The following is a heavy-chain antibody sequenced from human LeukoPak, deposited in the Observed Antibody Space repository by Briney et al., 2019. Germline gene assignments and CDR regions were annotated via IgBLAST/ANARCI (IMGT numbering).Heavy chain of an antibody. J-gene: IGHJ4*02. D-gene: IGHD6-6*01. Sequence: GASVKVSCKASGYTLTGHYIHWVRQAPGQGLDYMGWINPNSGGTNYAQKFQGRVTMTRDTPINTAYMELSSLKSDDTAVYYCARAGTSSSPLHFDYWGQGTLVTVSS. V-gene: IGHV1-2*02. CDR1: GYTLTGHY. CDR2: INPNSGGT. CDR3: ARAGTSSSPLHFDY.